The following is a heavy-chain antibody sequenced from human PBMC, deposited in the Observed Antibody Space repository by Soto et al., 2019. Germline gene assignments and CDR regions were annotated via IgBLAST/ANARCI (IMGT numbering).Heavy chain of an antibody. CDR2: FDPEDGET. CDR1: GYTLTELS. D-gene: IGHD3-9*01. V-gene: IGHV1-24*01. Sequence: AAVKVSCKVSGYTLTELSMHWVRQAPGKGLEWMGGFDPEDGETIYAQKFQGRVTMTEDTSTDTAYMELSSLRSEDTAVYYCATLSYYDILTGQDYWGQGTLVTVSS. J-gene: IGHJ4*02. CDR3: ATLSYYDILTGQDY.